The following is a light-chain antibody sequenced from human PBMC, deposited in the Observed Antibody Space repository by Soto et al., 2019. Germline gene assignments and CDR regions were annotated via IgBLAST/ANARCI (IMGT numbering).Light chain of an antibody. CDR2: DDN. Sequence: QSVLTQPPSVSAAPGRDVTISCSGSSSNLAYNSLSWYQQLPGTAPKLLIYDDNKRPSGIPARFSGSKSGTSATLGITGLETGDEADYYCGAWDDSLNVYVFGSGTKLTVL. CDR1: SSNLAYNS. V-gene: IGLV1-51*01. J-gene: IGLJ1*01. CDR3: GAWDDSLNVYV.